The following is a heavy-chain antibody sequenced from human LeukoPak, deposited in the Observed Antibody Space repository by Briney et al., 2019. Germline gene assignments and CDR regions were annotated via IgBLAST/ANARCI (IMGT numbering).Heavy chain of an antibody. D-gene: IGHD4-17*01. J-gene: IGHJ4*02. V-gene: IGHV3-23*01. Sequence: GGSLRLSCAASGFTFSSYAMSWVRQAPGKGLEWVSAVSGSGGSTYYADSVKGRFTISRDNSKNTLYLQMNSLRAEDTAVYYCAKSYLSTVTTFDYWGQGTLVTVSS. CDR2: VSGSGGST. CDR1: GFTFSSYA. CDR3: AKSYLSTVTTFDY.